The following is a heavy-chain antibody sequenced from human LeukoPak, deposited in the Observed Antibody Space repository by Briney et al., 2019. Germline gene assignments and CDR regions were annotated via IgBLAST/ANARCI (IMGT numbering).Heavy chain of an antibody. V-gene: IGHV3-48*03. CDR3: AKKGGIAAEMDWFDP. CDR1: GFTFSSYE. J-gene: IGHJ5*02. Sequence: PGGSLRLSCAASGFTFSSYEMNWVRQAPGKGLEWVSYISSSGSTIYYADSVKGRFTISRDNSKNTLYLQMNSLRAEDTAVYYCAKKGGIAAEMDWFDPWGQGTLVTVSS. D-gene: IGHD6-13*01. CDR2: ISSSGSTI.